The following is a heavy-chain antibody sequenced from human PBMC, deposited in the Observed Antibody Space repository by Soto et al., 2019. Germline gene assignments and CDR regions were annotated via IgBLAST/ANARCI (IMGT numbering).Heavy chain of an antibody. CDR3: ERDVWYYYDISGYSTLSPVDY. CDR1: GFSFSSYG. Sequence: PGGSLRLSCAAAGFSFSSYGMHWVRQAPGKGLEGVAVIWYDGSNKYYADSVKGRFTISRDNSKNTLYLQMNSLRAEDTAVYYCERDVWYYYDISGYSTLSPVDYWGQGTLVTVSS. CDR2: IWYDGSNK. J-gene: IGHJ4*02. D-gene: IGHD3-22*01. V-gene: IGHV3-33*01.